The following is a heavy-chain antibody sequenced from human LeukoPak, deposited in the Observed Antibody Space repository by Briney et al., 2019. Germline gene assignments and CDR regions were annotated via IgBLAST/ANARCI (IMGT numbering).Heavy chain of an antibody. Sequence: GGSLRLSCAASGFTFSTYTMNWFRQAPGKGLEWVSSISSIGSTLYYAASVKGRFTISKANAKNSLYLQLNSLKLKATAVYYWAKDLGATMFYIDYWGQGTLVTVS. V-gene: IGHV3-48*01. J-gene: IGHJ4*02. D-gene: IGHD5-12*01. CDR1: GFTFSTYT. CDR3: AKDLGATMFYIDY. CDR2: ISSIGSTL.